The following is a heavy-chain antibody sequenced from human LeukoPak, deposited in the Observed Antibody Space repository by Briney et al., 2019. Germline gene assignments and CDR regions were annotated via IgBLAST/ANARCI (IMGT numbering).Heavy chain of an antibody. J-gene: IGHJ6*02. V-gene: IGHV3-21*04. CDR2: ISSGSRSI. Sequence: GGSLRLSCEVSGFTFSTYGMNWVRQAPGKGLEWVSSISSGSRSIYYADSLKGRFTISRDNSKNTLYLRMNSLRAEDTAVYYCAKGRYYDSSGYSNYYGMDVWGQGTTVTVSS. D-gene: IGHD3-22*01. CDR1: GFTFSTYG. CDR3: AKGRYYDSSGYSNYYGMDV.